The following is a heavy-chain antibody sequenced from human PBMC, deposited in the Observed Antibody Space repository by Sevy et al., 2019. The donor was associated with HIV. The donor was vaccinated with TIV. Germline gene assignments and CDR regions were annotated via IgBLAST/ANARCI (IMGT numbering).Heavy chain of an antibody. CDR2: VSYIGTT. Sequence: SETLSLSCTVSGGSITNATYHWGWIRQPPGKGLEWIGSVSYIGTTFCNPSLKSRVTMSVDTSKNQFSLRLSSVTAADTAVYYCAKHVGFFDPWGRGTLVTVSS. D-gene: IGHD2-15*01. V-gene: IGHV4-39*01. J-gene: IGHJ5*02. CDR1: GGSITNATYH. CDR3: AKHVGFFDP.